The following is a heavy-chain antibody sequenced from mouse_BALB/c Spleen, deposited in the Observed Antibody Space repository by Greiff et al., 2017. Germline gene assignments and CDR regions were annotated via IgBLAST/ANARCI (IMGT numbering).Heavy chain of an antibody. CDR1: GFTFSDYY. V-gene: IGHV5-4*02. Sequence: EVHLVESGGGLVKPGGSLKLSCAASGFTFSDYYMYWVRQTPEKRLEWVATISDGGSYTYYPDSVKGRFTISRDNAKNNLYLQMSSLKSEDTAMYYCARRNLLLYAMDYWGQGTSVTVSS. D-gene: IGHD1-1*01. CDR3: ARRNLLLYAMDY. CDR2: ISDGGSYT. J-gene: IGHJ4*01.